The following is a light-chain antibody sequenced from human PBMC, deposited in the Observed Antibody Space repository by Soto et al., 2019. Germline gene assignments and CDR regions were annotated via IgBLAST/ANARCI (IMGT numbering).Light chain of an antibody. V-gene: IGKV3-15*01. CDR1: ESVNRN. J-gene: IGKJ3*01. CDR2: YAS. Sequence: EVVMTQSPGTLSLSPGERVTLSCRASESVNRNLACYHQKPGQGPSLLIYYASTSATGVPDRFTGSGSGTEYTLTISRLQSEDFGVYHCQHYGNWPPTFGPGTRVEIK. CDR3: QHYGNWPPT.